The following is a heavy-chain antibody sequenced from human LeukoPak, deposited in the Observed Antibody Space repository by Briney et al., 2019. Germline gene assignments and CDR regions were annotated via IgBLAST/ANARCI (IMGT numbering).Heavy chain of an antibody. D-gene: IGHD4-23*01. Sequence: AETLSLTCAVSGGSISRSGYYWAWIRQPPGRVLEWIGNIFYSGISSYTPSMKSRVTISVDTSKNQFSLRLNSVTAADTAVYCCARTREGNSNLESWGQGTLVTVSS. CDR2: IFYSGIS. J-gene: IGHJ4*02. CDR3: ARTREGNSNLES. CDR1: GGSISRSGYY. V-gene: IGHV4-39*01.